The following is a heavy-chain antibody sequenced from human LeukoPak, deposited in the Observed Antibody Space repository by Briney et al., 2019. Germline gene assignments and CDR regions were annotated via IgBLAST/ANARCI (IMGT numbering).Heavy chain of an antibody. D-gene: IGHD3-3*01. V-gene: IGHV4-34*01. CDR2: INHSGST. J-gene: IGHJ4*02. CDR3: ARVGIFGVVLRYFDY. CDR1: GGSFSGYY. Sequence: PSETLSLTCAVYGGSFSGYYWSWIRQPPGKGLEWIGEINHSGSTNYNPSLKSRVTISVDTSKNQFSLKLSSVTAADTAVYYCARVGIFGVVLRYFDYWGQGTLATVSS.